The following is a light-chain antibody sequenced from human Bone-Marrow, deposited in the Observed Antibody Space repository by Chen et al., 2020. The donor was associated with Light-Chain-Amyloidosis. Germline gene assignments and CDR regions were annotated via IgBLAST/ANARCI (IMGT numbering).Light chain of an antibody. CDR1: HLGSTS. CDR3: QVCDRSSDRPV. CDR2: DDS. J-gene: IGLJ3*02. Sequence: SYVLTQPSSVSVAPGQTATIACGGNHLGSTSVRWYQPTPGQAPLLVVYDDSDRPSGIPERLSGSNAWNTATLTISRVEAGDEADYYCQVCDRSSDRPVFGGGTKLTVL. V-gene: IGLV3-21*02.